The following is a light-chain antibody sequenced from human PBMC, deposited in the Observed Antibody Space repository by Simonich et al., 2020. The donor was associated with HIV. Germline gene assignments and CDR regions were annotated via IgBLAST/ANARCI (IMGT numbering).Light chain of an antibody. Sequence: DIVMTQSPDSLAVSLGERATINCKSSQSVLYSSNNKNYLAWYQQKLGQPPKLLIFLATTRESGVPDRFSGSGSGTDFTLTISSLQAEDVAVYYCQQYYRTPPTFGQGTKVEIK. CDR2: LAT. V-gene: IGKV4-1*01. J-gene: IGKJ1*01. CDR1: QSVLYSSNNKNY. CDR3: QQYYRTPPT.